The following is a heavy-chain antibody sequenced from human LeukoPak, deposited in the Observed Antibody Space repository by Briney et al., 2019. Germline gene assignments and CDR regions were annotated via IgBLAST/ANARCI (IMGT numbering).Heavy chain of an antibody. J-gene: IGHJ4*02. CDR3: AREGGLRGYCSSTSCYGGYYFDY. CDR2: IGTAGDT. V-gene: IGHV3-13*01. D-gene: IGHD2-2*01. CDR1: GFTFSSYD. Sequence: GGSLRLSCAASGFTFSSYDMHWVRQATGKGLEWVSAIGTAGDTYYPGSVKGRFTISRDNSKNTLYLQMNSLRAEDTAVYYCAREGGLRGYCSSTSCYGGYYFDYWGQGTLVTVSS.